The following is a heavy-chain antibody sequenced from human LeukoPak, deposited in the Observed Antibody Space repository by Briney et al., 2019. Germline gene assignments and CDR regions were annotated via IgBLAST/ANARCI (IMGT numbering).Heavy chain of an antibody. CDR1: GFTLDDYA. J-gene: IGHJ6*02. D-gene: IGHD6-13*01. CDR3: AKVTSAAAGTRYYGMDV. V-gene: IGHV3-23*01. Sequence: PGRSLRLSCAASGFTLDDYAMHWVRQAPGKGLEWVSAISGSGGSTYYADSVKGRFTISRDNSKNTLYLQMNSLRAEDTAVYYCAKVTSAAAGTRYYGMDVWGQGTTVTVSS. CDR2: ISGSGGST.